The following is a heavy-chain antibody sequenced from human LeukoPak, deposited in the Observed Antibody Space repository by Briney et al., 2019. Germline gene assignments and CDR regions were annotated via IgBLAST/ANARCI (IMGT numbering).Heavy chain of an antibody. V-gene: IGHV4-38-2*02. D-gene: IGHD6-6*01. J-gene: IGHJ6*03. CDR3: ARGGSSYYYYYYYMDV. CDR1: GYSISSGYY. Sequence: SETLSLTCTVSGYSISSGYYWGWIRQPPGKGREWSGSIYHSGSTYDNPSLKSRVTISVDTSKYQFYLKLSSVPAAETAVYYCARGGSSYYYYYYYMDVWGKGTTVTVSS. CDR2: IYHSGST.